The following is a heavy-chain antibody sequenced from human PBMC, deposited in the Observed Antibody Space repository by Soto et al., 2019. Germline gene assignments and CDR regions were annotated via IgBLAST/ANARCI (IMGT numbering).Heavy chain of an antibody. CDR3: ARDRPVGPSAYKGDYGMDV. CDR1: GGSIRSEDPY. J-gene: IGHJ6*02. V-gene: IGHV4-30-4*01. Sequence: QVQLQEAGPGLVKSSQTLSLTCTISGGSIRSEDPYWSWVRQSPGKGLERIGHLSYSGATYRNEAVERRVTISLDMSKNQFSLPMRSLTAAGTATYVLARDRPVGPSAYKGDYGMDVWGQGTPVTVSS. D-gene: IGHD1-20*01. CDR2: LSYSGAT.